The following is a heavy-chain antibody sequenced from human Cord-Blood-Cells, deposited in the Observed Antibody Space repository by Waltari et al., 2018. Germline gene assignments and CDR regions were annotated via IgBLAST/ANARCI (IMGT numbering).Heavy chain of an antibody. V-gene: IGHV4-59*01. CDR2: IYYSGST. Sequence: QVQLQESGPGLVKPSETLSLTCTVSGGSISSYYWSWIRQPPGKGLEWIGYIYYSGSTNNNPSLKSRVTISVDTSKNQFSLKLSSVTAADTAVYYCARASGRGYSGYKDAFDIWGQGTMVTVSS. D-gene: IGHD5-12*01. CDR1: GGSISSYY. J-gene: IGHJ3*02. CDR3: ARASGRGYSGYKDAFDI.